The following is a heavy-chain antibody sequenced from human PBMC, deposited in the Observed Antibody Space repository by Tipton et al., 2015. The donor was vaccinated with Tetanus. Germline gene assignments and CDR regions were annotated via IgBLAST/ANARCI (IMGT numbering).Heavy chain of an antibody. Sequence: LSLTCAASGFSVGPSYMSWVRQAPGKGLEWVSVIYAGGDTYYADSVKGRFTISRDNSKNTVYLQMNSLRAEDTAVYYCAKDGGYSSGWYVGYWGQGTLVTVSS. CDR1: GFSVGPSY. J-gene: IGHJ4*02. CDR3: AKDGGYSSGWYVGY. CDR2: IYAGGDT. D-gene: IGHD6-19*01. V-gene: IGHV3-53*01.